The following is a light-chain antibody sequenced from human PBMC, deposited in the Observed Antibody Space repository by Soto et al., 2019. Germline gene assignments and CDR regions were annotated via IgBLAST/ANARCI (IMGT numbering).Light chain of an antibody. V-gene: IGLV1-40*01. CDR3: QSYDSRLTVV. CDR1: SSDIGAGYD. J-gene: IGLJ2*01. CDR2: GNI. Sequence: QPVLTQPPSVSGAPGQRVTISCTGSSSDIGAGYDVHWYQQVPGTAPKLLIYGNINRPSGVPDRFSGSKSGTSASLAITGLQADDESDYYCQSYDSRLTVVFGGATKLTVL.